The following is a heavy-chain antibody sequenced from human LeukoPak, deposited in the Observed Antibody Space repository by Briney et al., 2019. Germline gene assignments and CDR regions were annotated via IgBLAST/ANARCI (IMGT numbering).Heavy chain of an antibody. D-gene: IGHD3-22*01. V-gene: IGHV1-46*01. CDR3: ARGVTMIVVVARDYMDV. Sequence: ASVKVSCKASGYTFTSYYMHWVRQAPGQGLEWMGIINPSGGSTSYAQKFQGRVTMTRDTSTSTVYMELSSLRSEDTAVYYCARGVTMIVVVARDYMDVWGKGTTVTVSS. J-gene: IGHJ6*03. CDR2: INPSGGST. CDR1: GYTFTSYY.